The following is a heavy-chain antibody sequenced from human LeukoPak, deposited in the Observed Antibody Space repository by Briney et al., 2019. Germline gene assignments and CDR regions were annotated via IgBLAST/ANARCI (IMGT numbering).Heavy chain of an antibody. CDR2: IYSGGST. CDR3: ARCSTVRSYYVDY. Sequence: GGSLRLSCAASGFTVSSNYMSWVRQAPGKGLEWVSVIYSGGSTYYADSVKGRFTISRDNSKNTLYLQMNSLRAEDTAVYYCARCSTVRSYYVDYWGQGTLVTVSS. V-gene: IGHV3-53*01. CDR1: GFTVSSNY. J-gene: IGHJ4*02. D-gene: IGHD1-26*01.